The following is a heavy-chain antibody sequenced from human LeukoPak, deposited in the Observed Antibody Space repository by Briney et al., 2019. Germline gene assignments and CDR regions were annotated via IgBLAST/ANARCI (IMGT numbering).Heavy chain of an antibody. Sequence: ASVKVSCKASGYTFTSYGISWVRQAPGQGLEWMGWISAYNGNTNYAQKLQGRVTMTTDTSTSTAYMELRSLRSDDTAVYYCARVESYCSSTSCYGEYYYYGMDVWGQGTTVTASS. J-gene: IGHJ6*02. CDR1: GYTFTSYG. D-gene: IGHD2-2*01. V-gene: IGHV1-18*01. CDR3: ARVESYCSSTSCYGEYYYYGMDV. CDR2: ISAYNGNT.